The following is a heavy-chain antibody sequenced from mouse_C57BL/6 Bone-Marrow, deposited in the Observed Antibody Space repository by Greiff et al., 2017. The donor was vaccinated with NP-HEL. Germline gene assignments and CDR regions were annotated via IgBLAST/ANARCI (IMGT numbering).Heavy chain of an antibody. J-gene: IGHJ1*03. CDR2: IDPANGNT. D-gene: IGHD1-1*01. V-gene: IGHV14-3*01. CDR1: GFNIKNTY. CDR3: AMATVEDWYFDV. Sequence: EVQLQQSVAELVRPGASVKLSCTASGFNIKNTYMHWVKQRPEQGLEWIGRIDPANGNTKYAPKFQGKATITADTSSNTAYLQLSSLTAEDTAIYYGAMATVEDWYFDVWGTGTTVTVSS.